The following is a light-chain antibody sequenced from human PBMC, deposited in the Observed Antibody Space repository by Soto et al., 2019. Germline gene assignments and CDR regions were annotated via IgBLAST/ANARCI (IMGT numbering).Light chain of an antibody. CDR2: EVT. J-gene: IGLJ3*02. V-gene: IGLV2-8*01. Sequence: QSVLTQPPSASGSPGQSVTISCTGTSSDVGGYNYVSWYQQYPGRAPKLMIYEVTKRPSGVPDRLSGSKSGNTASLTVSGLQAEDEADYSCSSYAASNNFYFVFGGGTKLTVL. CDR1: SSDVGGYNY. CDR3: SSYAASNNFYFV.